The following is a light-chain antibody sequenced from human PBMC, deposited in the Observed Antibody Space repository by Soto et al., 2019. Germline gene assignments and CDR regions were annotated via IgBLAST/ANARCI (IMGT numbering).Light chain of an antibody. J-gene: IGLJ3*02. CDR2: SSD. V-gene: IGLV1-44*01. CDR3: AAWDDTLNPWA. Sequence: QSVLTQPPSASGTPGQRVTISCSGSSSNIGRNTVKWYRQLPGTAPKLLIGSSDQRPSGVPDRFSGSQSGTSASLAISGLQFGDEPDYICAAWDDTLNPWAFAGGTKVTAL. CDR1: SSNIGRNT.